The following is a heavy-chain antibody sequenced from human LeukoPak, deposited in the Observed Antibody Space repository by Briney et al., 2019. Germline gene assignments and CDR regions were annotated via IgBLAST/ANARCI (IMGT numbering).Heavy chain of an antibody. J-gene: IGHJ4*02. Sequence: GAALKISCKGSGCGFTSYWIGWGRQMPGKGLEGMGIIYPGDSDARYSPSFQGQITISAHKSISTAYLQWSSLKASDTAMYYCARQRLTRNPFDYWGQGTLVTVSS. CDR1: GCGFTSYW. V-gene: IGHV5-51*01. CDR2: IYPGDSDA. CDR3: ARQRLTRNPFDY. D-gene: IGHD1-14*01.